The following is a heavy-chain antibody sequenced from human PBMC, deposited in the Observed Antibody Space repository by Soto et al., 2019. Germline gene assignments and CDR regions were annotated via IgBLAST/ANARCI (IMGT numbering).Heavy chain of an antibody. V-gene: IGHV4-4*02. CDR1: GGSMSSSNW. CDR3: ARDYGDYSFFFDY. CDR2: YSGFT. Sequence: PSETLSLTCTVSGGSMSSSNWWNWVRQPPGKGLEWIGGYSGFTNYNPSLESRATISVDHSKNQFFLTLRSVTAADTAVYYCARDYGDYSFFFDYWGQGALVTVSS. D-gene: IGHD4-17*01. J-gene: IGHJ4*02.